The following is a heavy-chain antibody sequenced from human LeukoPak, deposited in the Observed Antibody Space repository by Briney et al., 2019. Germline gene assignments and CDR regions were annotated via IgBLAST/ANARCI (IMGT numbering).Heavy chain of an antibody. CDR3: ARDPTNGDNWFDP. CDR2: ISGSGSTI. V-gene: IGHV3-11*04. CDR1: GFTFSDYY. D-gene: IGHD2-8*01. J-gene: IGHJ5*02. Sequence: PGGSLRLSCAASGFTFSDYYMSWIRQAPGKGLEWLSYISGSGSTIYYADSVKGRFTISRDNAKNSLYLQMNSLRAEDTAVYYCARDPTNGDNWFDPWGQGTLVTVSS.